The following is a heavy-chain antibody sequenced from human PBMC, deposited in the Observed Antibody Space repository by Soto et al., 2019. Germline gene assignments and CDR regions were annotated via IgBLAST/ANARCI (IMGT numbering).Heavy chain of an antibody. CDR2: INAGNGNT. CDR1: GYTFTSYA. CDR3: ARDLYCSGGSCYRAGNY. J-gene: IGHJ4*02. V-gene: IGHV1-3*01. Sequence: ASVKVSCKASGYTFTSYAMHWVRQAPGQRLEWMGWINAGNGNTKYSQKFQGRVTITRDTSASTAYMELSSLRSEDTAVYYCARDLYCSGGSCYRAGNYWGQGTQVTVSS. D-gene: IGHD2-15*01.